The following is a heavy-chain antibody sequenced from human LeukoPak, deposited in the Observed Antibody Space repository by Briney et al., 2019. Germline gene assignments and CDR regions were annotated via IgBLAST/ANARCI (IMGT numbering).Heavy chain of an antibody. D-gene: IGHD3-10*01. CDR2: IRSKANSYAT. Sequence: GGSLRLSCAASGFTLSGSAMHWVRQASGKGLEWVGRIRSKANSYATAYAASVKGRFTISRDDSKNTAYLQMNSLKTEDTAVYYCTSPYYYGSGSRDYWGQGTLVTVSS. CDR3: TSPYYYGSGSRDY. V-gene: IGHV3-73*01. J-gene: IGHJ4*02. CDR1: GFTLSGSA.